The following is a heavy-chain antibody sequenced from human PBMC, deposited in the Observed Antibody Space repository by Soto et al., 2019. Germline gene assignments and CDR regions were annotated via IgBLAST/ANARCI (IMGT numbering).Heavy chain of an antibody. D-gene: IGHD3-22*01. J-gene: IGHJ3*02. CDR3: AHSFRKYCYDSSGYDFDI. CDR1: GFSLSTSGVG. CDR2: IYWNDDK. Sequence: QITLKESGPTLVKPTQTLTLTCTFSGFSLSTSGVGVGWIRQPPGKALEWLALIYWNDDKRYSPSLKSRLTITRDTSKNQLVLTMTNMDPVDTATYYCAHSFRKYCYDSSGYDFDIWGQGTMVTVSS. V-gene: IGHV2-5*01.